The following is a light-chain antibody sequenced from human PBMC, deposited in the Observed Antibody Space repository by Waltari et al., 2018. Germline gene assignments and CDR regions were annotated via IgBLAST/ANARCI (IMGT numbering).Light chain of an antibody. CDR2: AAS. CDR3: QQYNDWPPKHT. J-gene: IGKJ4*01. V-gene: IGKV3-15*01. CDR1: QSVSTN. Sequence: DIVMTQSPATPSVSPGERATLSCRASQSVSTNLAWYQQKPGQAPRLLMYAASTRATGIPARFSGSGSGTEFTLTVSSLQSEDFAVYYCQQYNDWPPKHTFGGGTKVEIK.